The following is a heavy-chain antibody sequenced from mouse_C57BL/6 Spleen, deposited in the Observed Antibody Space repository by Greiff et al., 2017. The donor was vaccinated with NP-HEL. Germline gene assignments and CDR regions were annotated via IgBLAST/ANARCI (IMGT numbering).Heavy chain of an antibody. D-gene: IGHD2-1*01. V-gene: IGHV5-6*01. CDR1: GFTFSSYG. Sequence: EVKVVESGGDLVKPGGSLKLSCAASGFTFSSYGMSWVRQTPDKRLEWVATISSGGSYTYYPDSVKGRFTISRDNAKNTLYLQMSSLKSEDTAMYYCARQGNGNYGGYYFDYWGQGTTLTVSS. CDR2: ISSGGSYT. CDR3: ARQGNGNYGGYYFDY. J-gene: IGHJ2*01.